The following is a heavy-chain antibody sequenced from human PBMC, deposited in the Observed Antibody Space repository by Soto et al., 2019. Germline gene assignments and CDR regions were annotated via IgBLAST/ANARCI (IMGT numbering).Heavy chain of an antibody. D-gene: IGHD3-22*01. Sequence: QVQLQESGPGLVKPSQTLSLTCTVSGGSISSGGYYWSWIRQHPGKGLEWIGYIYYSGSTYYNPSLKSRVTISVDTSKKQFSLKLSSVTAADTAVYYCARDLSHSGSSGYYDWFDPWGQGTLVTVSS. CDR3: ARDLSHSGSSGYYDWFDP. J-gene: IGHJ5*02. CDR2: IYYSGST. CDR1: GGSISSGGYY. V-gene: IGHV4-31*03.